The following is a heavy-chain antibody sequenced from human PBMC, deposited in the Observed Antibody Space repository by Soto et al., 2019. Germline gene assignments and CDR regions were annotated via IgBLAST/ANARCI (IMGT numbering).Heavy chain of an antibody. CDR2: ISYDGSNK. CDR1: GFTFSSYG. CDR3: AKEGGSSSR. V-gene: IGHV3-30*18. D-gene: IGHD6-6*01. Sequence: QVQLVESGGGVVQPGRSLRLSCAASGFTFSSYGMHWVRQAPGKGLEWVAVISYDGSNKYYADSVKGRFTISRDNSKNTLYLQMNSLRAEVTAVYYCAKEGGSSSRWGQGTMVTVSS. J-gene: IGHJ3*01.